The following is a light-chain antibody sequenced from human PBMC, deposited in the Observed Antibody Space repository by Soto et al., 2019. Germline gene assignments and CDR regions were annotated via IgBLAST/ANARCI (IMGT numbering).Light chain of an antibody. CDR1: QSVSSD. V-gene: IGKV3-15*01. J-gene: IGKJ4*01. CDR3: QQYNNWPLT. CDR2: GAS. Sequence: EILMTQSPATLSVSPGERASLSCRASQSVSSDLAWYQQKPGQAPRVLIYGASTRATGLPARFSGSGSGTEFTLTISSLQTEDFALCYCQQYNNWPLTFGGGTKVEI.